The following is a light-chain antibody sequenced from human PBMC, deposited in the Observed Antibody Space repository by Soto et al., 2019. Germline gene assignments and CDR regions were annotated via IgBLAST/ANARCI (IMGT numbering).Light chain of an antibody. J-gene: IGKJ2*01. CDR1: QSVRST. CDR3: QQYSNWPRT. V-gene: IGKV3-15*01. CDR2: SAS. Sequence: EIVMTQSPATLSVALGERVTLSCRASQSVRSTLAWYQQKPGQAPRLLISSASTRATGIPARFSGSGSGTEFTITISNLQSEDVAGYYCQQYSNWPRTFGQGTKLEIK.